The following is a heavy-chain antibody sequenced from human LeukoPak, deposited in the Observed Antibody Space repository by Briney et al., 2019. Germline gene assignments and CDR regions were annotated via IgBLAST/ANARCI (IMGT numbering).Heavy chain of an antibody. CDR1: GGSFSGYY. CDR2: INHSGST. Sequence: SETLSLTCAVYGGSFSGYYWSWIRQPPGKGLEWIREINHSGSTNYNPSLKSRVTISVDTSKNQFSLKLSSVTAADTAVYYCASRYCSSTSCYSGLFDPWGQGTLVTVSS. D-gene: IGHD2-2*01. V-gene: IGHV4-34*01. J-gene: IGHJ5*02. CDR3: ASRYCSSTSCYSGLFDP.